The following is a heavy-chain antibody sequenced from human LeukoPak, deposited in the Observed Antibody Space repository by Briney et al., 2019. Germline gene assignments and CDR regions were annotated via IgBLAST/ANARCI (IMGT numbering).Heavy chain of an antibody. Sequence: ASVKVSCKASGYTFTGYYMHWVRQAPGQGLEWMGWINAGNGNTKYSQEFQGRVTITRDTSASTAYMELSSLRSEDMAVYYCARDPGSSGYYNYYMDVWGKGTTVTVSS. V-gene: IGHV1-3*03. CDR3: ARDPGSSGYYNYYMDV. J-gene: IGHJ6*03. CDR2: INAGNGNT. CDR1: GYTFTGYY. D-gene: IGHD6-19*01.